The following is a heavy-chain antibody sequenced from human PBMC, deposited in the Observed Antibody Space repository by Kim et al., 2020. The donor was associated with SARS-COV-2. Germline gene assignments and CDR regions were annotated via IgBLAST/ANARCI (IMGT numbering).Heavy chain of an antibody. J-gene: IGHJ4*02. D-gene: IGHD1-26*01. CDR1: GFTFSSYS. CDR2: ISSSSSTI. V-gene: IGHV3-48*02. Sequence: GGSLRLSCAASGFTFSSYSMNWVRQAPGKGLEWVSYISSSSSTIYYADSVKGRFTISRDNAKNSLYLQMNSLRDEDTAVYNCATERTQYSGSYQFDYWGQGTLVTVSS. CDR3: ATERTQYSGSYQFDY.